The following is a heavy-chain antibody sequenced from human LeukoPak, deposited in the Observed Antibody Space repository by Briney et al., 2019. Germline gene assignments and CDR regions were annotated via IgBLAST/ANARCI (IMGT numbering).Heavy chain of an antibody. Sequence: GGSLRLSCAASGFTFSSYAMSWVRQAPGKGLEWVSAISGSGGSTYYADSVKGRFTISRDNSKNTLYLQMNSLRAEDTAVYYCAKDMSGSSGWPYYFDYWSQGTLVTVSS. CDR3: AKDMSGSSGWPYYFDY. V-gene: IGHV3-23*01. CDR1: GFTFSSYA. D-gene: IGHD6-19*01. CDR2: ISGSGGST. J-gene: IGHJ4*02.